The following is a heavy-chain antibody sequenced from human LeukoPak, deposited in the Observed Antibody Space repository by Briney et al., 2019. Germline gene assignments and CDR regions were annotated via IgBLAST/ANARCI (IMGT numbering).Heavy chain of an antibody. CDR2: IKQDGSEK. Sequence: PGGSLRLSCAVSGFTFSSYWMSWVRQAPGKGLEWVANIKQDGSEKYYVDSVKGRFTISRDNAKNSLYLQMNSLRAEDTAVYYCARVVVVYFDYWGQGTLVTVSS. D-gene: IGHD2-15*01. J-gene: IGHJ4*02. CDR3: ARVVVVYFDY. CDR1: GFTFSSYW. V-gene: IGHV3-7*03.